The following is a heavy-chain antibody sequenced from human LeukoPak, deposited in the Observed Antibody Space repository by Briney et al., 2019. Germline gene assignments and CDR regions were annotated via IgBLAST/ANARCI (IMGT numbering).Heavy chain of an antibody. CDR1: GGSISSHY. Sequence: SETLSLTCTVSGGSISSHYWSWIRQPAGKGLEWIGRIYTSGSTNYNPSLKSRVTMSVDTSKNQFSLKLSSVTAADTAVYYCARGNAYGDYEFDYWGQGTLVTVSS. V-gene: IGHV4-4*07. CDR2: IYTSGST. J-gene: IGHJ4*02. D-gene: IGHD4-17*01. CDR3: ARGNAYGDYEFDY.